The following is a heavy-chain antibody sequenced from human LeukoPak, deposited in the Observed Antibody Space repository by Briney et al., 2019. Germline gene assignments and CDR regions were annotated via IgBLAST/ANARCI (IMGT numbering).Heavy chain of an antibody. CDR3: ARVVTTYAFDI. J-gene: IGHJ3*02. CDR1: AFTFSSYS. CDR2: TRSSSSHI. V-gene: IGHV3-21*01. D-gene: IGHD4-17*01. Sequence: PGRSMTLACAASAFTFSSYSMNWDRQPPGSLREWVSSTRSSSSHIYHADSMTGRFTISRDNAKKSLYLQMNSLRAEDTAVYYCARVVTTYAFDIWGQGTMVTVSS.